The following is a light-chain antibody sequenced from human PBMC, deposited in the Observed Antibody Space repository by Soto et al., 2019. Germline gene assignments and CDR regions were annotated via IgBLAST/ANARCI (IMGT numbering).Light chain of an antibody. Sequence: EIVLTQSPGTLSLSPGERATLSCRASQSVSSIYFAWYQQKRGQAPRLLIYGVSSRATGIPDRFSGSGSGTDFTLTISSLQSEDFAVYYCQQYNNWSPITFGQGTRLEIK. CDR1: QSVSSIY. CDR3: QQYNNWSPIT. CDR2: GVS. V-gene: IGKV3-20*01. J-gene: IGKJ5*01.